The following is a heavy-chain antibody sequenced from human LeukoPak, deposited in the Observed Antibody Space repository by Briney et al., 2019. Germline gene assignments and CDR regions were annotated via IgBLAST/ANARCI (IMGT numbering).Heavy chain of an antibody. CDR3: ARLRSSSTCLWFGEFIFDY. D-gene: IGHD3-10*01. J-gene: IGHJ4*02. Sequence: PSETLSLTCPVSGGSISSYYWSWIRQPPGKGLEWIGYIYYSGSTNYNPSLKSRVTISVDTSKNQFSLKLSSVTAADTAVYYCARLRSSSTCLWFGEFIFDYWGQGTLVTVSS. CDR2: IYYSGST. V-gene: IGHV4-59*01. CDR1: GGSISSYY.